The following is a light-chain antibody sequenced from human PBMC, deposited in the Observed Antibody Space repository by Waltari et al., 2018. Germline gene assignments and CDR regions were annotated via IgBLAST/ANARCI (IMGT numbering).Light chain of an antibody. V-gene: IGKV3-20*01. CDR1: RSVSRTY. CDR3: QQYGGSVWT. Sequence: VFTLSPGTLSLSPGASAILSCRASRSVSRTYFAWYQQKPGRAPRLLIHGTSNRATGIPERFSGSVSETDFTLTIDRLEPEDFAVYYCQQYGGSVWTFGQGTKVEVK. J-gene: IGKJ1*01. CDR2: GTS.